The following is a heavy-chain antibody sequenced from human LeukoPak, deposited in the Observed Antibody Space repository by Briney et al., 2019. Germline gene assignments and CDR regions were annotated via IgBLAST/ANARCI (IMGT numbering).Heavy chain of an antibody. CDR2: ISGSGGAT. CDR3: AKVPVFSLTISEVVTDDAFDI. J-gene: IGHJ3*02. CDR1: GFTFSSYA. V-gene: IGHV3-23*01. D-gene: IGHD3-3*01. Sequence: PGGSLRLSCAASGFTFSSYAMSWVRQAPGKGLEWVSAISGSGGATYYADSVKGRFTISRDNPKNTLYLQMNSLRAEDTAVYYCAKVPVFSLTISEVVTDDAFDIWGQGTIVTVSS.